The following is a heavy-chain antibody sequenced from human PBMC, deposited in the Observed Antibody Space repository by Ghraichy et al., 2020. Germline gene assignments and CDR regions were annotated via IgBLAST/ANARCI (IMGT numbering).Heavy chain of an antibody. CDR2: FTGSGEST. CDR3: ARDRYDSSGYEY. Sequence: GESLNISCTASGFIFRTYVMSWVRQAPGKGLEWVSAFTGSGESTYYADSVKGRFTISRDNSKNTLYLEMLNLRADDTAVYYCARDRYDSSGYEYWGQGTLVTVSA. J-gene: IGHJ4*02. D-gene: IGHD3-22*01. V-gene: IGHV3-23*01. CDR1: GFIFRTYV.